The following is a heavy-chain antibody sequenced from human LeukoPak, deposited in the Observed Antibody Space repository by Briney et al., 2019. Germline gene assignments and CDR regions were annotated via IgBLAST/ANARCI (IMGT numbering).Heavy chain of an antibody. Sequence: GGSLRLSCAASGFTFSSYSMNWVRQAPGKGLEWVSYISSSSSTIYYADSVKGRFTISRDNAKNSLYLQMNSLRAEDTALYHCARDRGIAAADDAFDIWGQGTMVTVSS. D-gene: IGHD6-13*01. V-gene: IGHV3-48*04. CDR1: GFTFSSYS. CDR2: ISSSSSTI. CDR3: ARDRGIAAADDAFDI. J-gene: IGHJ3*02.